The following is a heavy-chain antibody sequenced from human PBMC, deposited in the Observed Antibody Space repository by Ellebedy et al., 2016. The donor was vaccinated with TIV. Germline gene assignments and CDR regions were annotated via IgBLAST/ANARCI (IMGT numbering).Heavy chain of an antibody. J-gene: IGHJ4*02. Sequence: GESLKISXAASGFTFSSYAMSWVRQAPGKGLEWVSAISGSGGSTYYADSVKGRFTISRDNSKNTLYLQMNSLRAEDTAVYYCAKDRNSGSYYSAKYYFDYWGQGTLVTVSS. CDR3: AKDRNSGSYYSAKYYFDY. CDR2: ISGSGGST. CDR1: GFTFSSYA. V-gene: IGHV3-23*01. D-gene: IGHD1-26*01.